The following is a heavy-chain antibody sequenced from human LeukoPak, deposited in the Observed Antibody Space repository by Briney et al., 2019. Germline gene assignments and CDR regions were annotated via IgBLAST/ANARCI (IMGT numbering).Heavy chain of an antibody. V-gene: IGHV3-7*01. CDR3: ARVRLSDYYYYGMDV. J-gene: IGHJ6*02. Sequence: PGGSLRLSCAASGFTFSSYWMSWVRQAPGKGLEWVANIKQDGSEKYYVDSVKGRFTISRDNAKNSLYLRMNSLRAEDTAVYYCARVRLSDYYYYGMDVWGQGTTVTVSS. CDR2: IKQDGSEK. CDR1: GFTFSSYW. D-gene: IGHD6-25*01.